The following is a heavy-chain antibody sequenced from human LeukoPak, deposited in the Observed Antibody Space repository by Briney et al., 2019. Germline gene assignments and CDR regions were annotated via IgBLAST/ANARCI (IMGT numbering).Heavy chain of an antibody. V-gene: IGHV3-48*01. J-gene: IGHJ3*02. CDR2: IGSSSSTI. D-gene: IGHD1-26*01. CDR1: GFTFSSYS. Sequence: GGSLRLSCAASGFTFSSYSMNWVRQAPGKGLEWVSYIGSSSSTIYYADSVKGRFTISRDNAKNSLYLQMNSLRAEDTAVYYCARARTGSLSDAFDIWGQGTMVTVSS. CDR3: ARARTGSLSDAFDI.